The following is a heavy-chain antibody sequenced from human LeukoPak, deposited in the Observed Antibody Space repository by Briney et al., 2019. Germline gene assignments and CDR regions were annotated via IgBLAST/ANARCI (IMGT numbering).Heavy chain of an antibody. J-gene: IGHJ4*02. CDR2: IIPIFGTA. Sequence: GASVKVSCKASGGTFSSYAISWVRQAPGQGLEWMGGIIPIFGTANYAQKFQGRVTMTEDTSTDTAYMELSSLRSEDTAVYYCATGTPRVGAKGEREFDYWGQGTLVTVSS. V-gene: IGHV1-69*06. CDR1: GGTFSSYA. CDR3: ATGTPRVGAKGEREFDY. D-gene: IGHD1-26*01.